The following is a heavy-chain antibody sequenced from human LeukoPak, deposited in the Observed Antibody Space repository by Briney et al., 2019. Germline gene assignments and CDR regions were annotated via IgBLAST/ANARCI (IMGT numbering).Heavy chain of an antibody. V-gene: IGHV1-2*02. D-gene: IGHD3-16*01. J-gene: IGHJ4*02. CDR2: INPNSGGT. CDR1: GGTFSSYA. Sequence: ASVKVSCKASGGTFSSYAISWVRQAPGQGLEWMGWINPNSGGTNYAQKFQGRVTMTRDTSISTAYMELSRLRSDDTAVYYCARDLGGRGDYWGQGTLVTVSS. CDR3: ARDLGGRGDY.